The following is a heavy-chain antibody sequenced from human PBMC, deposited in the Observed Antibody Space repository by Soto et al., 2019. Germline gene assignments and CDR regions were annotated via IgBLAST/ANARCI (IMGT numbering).Heavy chain of an antibody. J-gene: IGHJ6*02. V-gene: IGHV3-23*01. CDR2: ISGSGGST. CDR3: AKMEGPTAYYYAMDV. CDR1: GFIFSNYV. D-gene: IGHD1-1*01. Sequence: GGSLRLSCRTSGFIFSNYVMSWVRQAPGKGLEWVSGISGSGGSTYYADSVKGRFAISRDNSKNTLYLQINSLRVEDTAVYYCAKMEGPTAYYYAMDVWGQGITVTVSS.